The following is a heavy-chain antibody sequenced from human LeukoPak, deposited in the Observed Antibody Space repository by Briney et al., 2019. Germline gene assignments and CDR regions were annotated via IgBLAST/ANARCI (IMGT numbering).Heavy chain of an antibody. CDR3: ARHSGTYYDFDY. Sequence: SETLSLTCTVSGGSISSYYWSWIRQPPEKGLEWIGYIYYSGSANYNPSLKSRVTISVDTSKNQFSLKLSSVTAADTAVYYCARHSGTYYDFDYWGQRTLVTVSS. V-gene: IGHV4-59*01. J-gene: IGHJ4*02. D-gene: IGHD1-26*01. CDR2: IYYSGSA. CDR1: GGSISSYY.